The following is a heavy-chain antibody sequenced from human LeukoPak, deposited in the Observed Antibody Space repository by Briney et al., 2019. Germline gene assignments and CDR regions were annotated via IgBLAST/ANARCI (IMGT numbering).Heavy chain of an antibody. D-gene: IGHD3-22*01. J-gene: IGHJ4*02. CDR2: MNPNSGNT. Sequence: GASVKVSCKASGYTFTSYDINWVRQATGQGLEWMGWMNPNSGNTAYAQKFQGRVTITRNTSISTAYMELSSLRSEDTAIYYCAGEDYYDSGSSDYWGQGTLVTVSS. V-gene: IGHV1-8*03. CDR3: AGEDYYDSGSSDY. CDR1: GYTFTSYD.